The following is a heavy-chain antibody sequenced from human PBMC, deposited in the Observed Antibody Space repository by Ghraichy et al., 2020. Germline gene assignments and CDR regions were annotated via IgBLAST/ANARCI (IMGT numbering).Heavy chain of an antibody. Sequence: SETLSLTCTVSGSSISSSTYYWGWIRQPPGKGLEWIGSSYYSGNTYYNPSLKSRVTISVDMSKNQFSLKLSSVTAADTAVYFCVTSKGGYDSSGYYYYYYYMNVWGKGTTVTVSS. CDR2: SYYSGNT. CDR1: GSSISSSTYY. V-gene: IGHV4-39*01. D-gene: IGHD3-22*01. CDR3: VTSKGGYDSSGYYYYYYYMNV. J-gene: IGHJ6*03.